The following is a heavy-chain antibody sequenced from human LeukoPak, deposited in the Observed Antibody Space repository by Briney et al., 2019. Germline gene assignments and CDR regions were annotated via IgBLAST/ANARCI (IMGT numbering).Heavy chain of an antibody. CDR1: GFTFGDYG. D-gene: IGHD6-13*01. J-gene: IGHJ5*02. CDR2: INWNGGST. Sequence: PGGSLRLSCTASGFTFGDYGMTWVRQAPGKGLEWVSGINWNGGSTGYADSVKGRFTISRDNAKNSLYLQMNSLRAEDTALYYCARGGSGWYWFDPWGQGTLVTVSS. V-gene: IGHV3-20*04. CDR3: ARGGSGWYWFDP.